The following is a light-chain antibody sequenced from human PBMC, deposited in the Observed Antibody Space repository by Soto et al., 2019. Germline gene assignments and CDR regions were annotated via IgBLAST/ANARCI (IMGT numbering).Light chain of an antibody. CDR2: DVS. J-gene: IGLJ1*01. V-gene: IGLV2-14*01. Sequence: QSVLTQPASVSGSPGQSITISCTGTSSDVGGYNYVSWYQQHPGKAPKLMIDDVSNRPSGVSNRVSGSKSGNTASLTISGLQAEDEADYYCSSYTSSSTPYVFGTRTKLTVL. CDR3: SSYTSSSTPYV. CDR1: SSDVGGYNY.